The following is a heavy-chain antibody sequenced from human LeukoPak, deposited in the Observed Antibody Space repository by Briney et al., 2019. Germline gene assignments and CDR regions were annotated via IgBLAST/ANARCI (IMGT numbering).Heavy chain of an antibody. D-gene: IGHD3-22*01. CDR3: ARDFSSGHQGPIDY. CDR1: GYTFSSYG. CDR2: ISAYNGNT. Sequence: ASVKVSCKASGYTFSSYGISWVRQAPGQGLEWMGWISAYNGNTNYAQKLQGRVTMTTDTSTSTVYMELRSLRSDDTAVYYCARDFSSGHQGPIDYWGQGTLVTVSS. J-gene: IGHJ4*02. V-gene: IGHV1-18*01.